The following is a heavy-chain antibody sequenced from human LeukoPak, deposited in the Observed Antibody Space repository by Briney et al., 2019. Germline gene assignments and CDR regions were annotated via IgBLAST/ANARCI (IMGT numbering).Heavy chain of an antibody. D-gene: IGHD3-16*01. CDR3: ARHPAGEAFDI. J-gene: IGHJ3*02. CDR2: FYSGAGT. Sequence: GGSLRLSCAASGLTVSNNYMSWVRQAPGKGLEWVSVFYSGAGTNYADSVRGRFTISRDNSKNTLYLQMNSLRAEDTAVYYCARHPAGEAFDIWGQGTMVTVSS. V-gene: IGHV3-53*01. CDR1: GLTVSNNY.